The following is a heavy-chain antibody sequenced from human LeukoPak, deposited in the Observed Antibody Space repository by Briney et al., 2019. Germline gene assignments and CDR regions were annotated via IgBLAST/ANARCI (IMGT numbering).Heavy chain of an antibody. Sequence: GGSLRLSCAASGFTFSSYSMNWVRQAPGKGLEWVSYISSRSATIYYADPVKGRFTISRDNAKNSLYLQMNSLRAEDTAVYYCARDPLSSSSFVLWGQGTLVTVSS. CDR1: GFTFSSYS. J-gene: IGHJ4*02. V-gene: IGHV3-48*01. D-gene: IGHD6-13*01. CDR3: ARDPLSSSSFVL. CDR2: ISSRSATI.